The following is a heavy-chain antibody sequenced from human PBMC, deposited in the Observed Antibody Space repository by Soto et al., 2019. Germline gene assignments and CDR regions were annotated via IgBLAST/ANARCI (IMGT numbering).Heavy chain of an antibody. J-gene: IGHJ3*02. CDR1: GYTFTSYG. Sequence: ASVKVSCKASGYTFTSYGISWVRQAPGQGLEWMGWISAYNGNTNYAQKLQGRVTMTTDTSTSTVYMELRSLRSDDTAVYYCARESLYGNHDAFDIWGQGTMVTVSS. CDR2: ISAYNGNT. D-gene: IGHD4-4*01. CDR3: ARESLYGNHDAFDI. V-gene: IGHV1-18*01.